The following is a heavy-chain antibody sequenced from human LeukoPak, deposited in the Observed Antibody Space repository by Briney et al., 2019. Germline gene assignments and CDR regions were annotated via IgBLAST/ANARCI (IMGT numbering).Heavy chain of an antibody. CDR1: GFTFSSYS. V-gene: IGHV3-21*01. J-gene: IGHJ4*02. D-gene: IGHD3-22*01. CDR2: ISSSSSYI. CDR3: ASLTYYYDSSGYWKPFDY. Sequence: GGSLRLSCAASGFTFSSYSMNWVRQAPGKGLEWVSSISSSSSYIYYADSVKGRLTISRDNAKNSLYLQMNSLRAEDTAVYYCASLTYYYDSSGYWKPFDYWGQGTLVTVSS.